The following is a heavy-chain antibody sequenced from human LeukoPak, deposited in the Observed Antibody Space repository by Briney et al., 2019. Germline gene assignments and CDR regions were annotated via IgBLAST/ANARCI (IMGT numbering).Heavy chain of an antibody. CDR3: ARVKRDDSSGYYGADYFDY. J-gene: IGHJ4*02. CDR2: ISSSGSTI. Sequence: GGSLRLSCAASGFTFSSYEMNWVRQAPGKGLEWVSYISSSGSTIYYADSVKGRFTISRDNSKNTLYLQMNSLRAEDTAVYYCARVKRDDSSGYYGADYFDYWGQGTLVTVSS. V-gene: IGHV3-48*03. CDR1: GFTFSSYE. D-gene: IGHD3-22*01.